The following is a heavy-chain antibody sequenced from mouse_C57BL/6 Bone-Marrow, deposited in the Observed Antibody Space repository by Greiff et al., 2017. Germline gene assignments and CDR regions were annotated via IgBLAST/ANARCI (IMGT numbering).Heavy chain of an antibody. Sequence: QVQLKESGAELVKPGASVKISCKASGYAFSSYWMNWVKQRPGKGLEWIGQIYPGDGDTNYNGKFKGKATLTAAKSSSTAYMQLSSLTSEDSAVYFCERSHFYYYGDYWGQGTTLTVSS. J-gene: IGHJ2*01. CDR1: GYAFSSYW. CDR2: IYPGDGDT. V-gene: IGHV1-80*01. D-gene: IGHD1-1*01. CDR3: ERSHFYYYGDY.